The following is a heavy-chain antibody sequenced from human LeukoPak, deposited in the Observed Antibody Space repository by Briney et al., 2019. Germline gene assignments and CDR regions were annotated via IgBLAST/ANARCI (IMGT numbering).Heavy chain of an antibody. D-gene: IGHD6-13*01. CDR1: GFTFSSYE. J-gene: IGHJ4*02. Sequence: GGSLRLSCAASGFTFSSYEMNWVRQAPEKGLEWVSYISSSGSTIYYADSVKSRFTISRDNAKNSLYLQMNSLKPEDTAVYYCARVAEAAAFDSWGQGTLVTVSS. CDR2: ISSSGSTI. V-gene: IGHV3-48*03. CDR3: ARVAEAAAFDS.